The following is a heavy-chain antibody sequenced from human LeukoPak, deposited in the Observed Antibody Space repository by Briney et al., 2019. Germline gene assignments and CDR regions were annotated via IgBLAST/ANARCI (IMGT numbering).Heavy chain of an antibody. J-gene: IGHJ2*01. Sequence: SETLSLTCTVSGGSISSYYWSWIRQPPGKGLEWIGYIYYSGSTNYNPSLKSRVTISVDTSKNQFSLKLSSVTAADTAVYYCARVGKYYDILTGYPNWYFDLWGRGTLVTVSS. CDR2: IYYSGST. V-gene: IGHV4-59*12. CDR1: GGSISSYY. D-gene: IGHD3-9*01. CDR3: ARVGKYYDILTGYPNWYFDL.